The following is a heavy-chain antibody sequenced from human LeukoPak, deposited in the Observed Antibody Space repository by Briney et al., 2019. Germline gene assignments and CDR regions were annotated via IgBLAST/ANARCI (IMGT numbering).Heavy chain of an antibody. D-gene: IGHD3-22*01. J-gene: IGHJ3*02. CDR2: NNPSGGST. V-gene: IGHV1-46*01. CDR3: ARVRDSSGYTDAFDI. CDR1: GYTFTSYY. Sequence: GASVKVSCKASGYTFTSYYMHWVRQAPGQGLEWMGINNPSGGSTSYAQKFQGRVTMTRDMSTSTVYMELSSLRSEDTAVYYCARVRDSSGYTDAFDIWGQGTMVTVSS.